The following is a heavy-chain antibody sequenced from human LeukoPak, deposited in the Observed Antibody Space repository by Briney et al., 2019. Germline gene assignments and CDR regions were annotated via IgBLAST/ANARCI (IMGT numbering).Heavy chain of an antibody. D-gene: IGHD5-18*01. Sequence: GGSLRLSCAASGITLSSFAMSWVRQAPGKGLEWVSAISGSAGSTYYADSVKGRLTISRDNSKNTLYLQMNSLRAEDTAIYYCAKSRDTAMVTGYFDYWGQGTLVTVSS. V-gene: IGHV3-23*01. CDR3: AKSRDTAMVTGYFDY. J-gene: IGHJ4*02. CDR1: GITLSSFA. CDR2: ISGSAGST.